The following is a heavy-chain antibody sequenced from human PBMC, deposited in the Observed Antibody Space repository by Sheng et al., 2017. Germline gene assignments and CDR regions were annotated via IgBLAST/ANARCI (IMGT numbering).Heavy chain of an antibody. CDR2: ISYDGSNK. V-gene: IGHV3-30*04. CDR1: GFTFSSYA. CDR3: ARDFGVLWHGDYPGDY. Sequence: QVQLVESGGGVVQPGRSLRLSCAASGFTFSSYAMHWVRQAPGKGLEWVAVISYDGSNKYYADSVKGRFTISRDNSKNTLYLQMNSLRAEDTAVYYCARDFGVLWHGDYPGDYWGQGTLVTVSS. J-gene: IGHJ4*02. D-gene: IGHD4-17*01.